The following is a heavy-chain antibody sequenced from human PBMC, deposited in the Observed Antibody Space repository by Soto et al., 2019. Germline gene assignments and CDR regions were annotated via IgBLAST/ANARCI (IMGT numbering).Heavy chain of an antibody. D-gene: IGHD2-15*01. J-gene: IGHJ4*02. CDR3: ARMFHCSGGTCPFDY. V-gene: IGHV2-70*04. Sequence: SGPTLVNPTQTLTLTWTFSGFSLSNSGMRVSWIRQPPGKALEWLARIDWDDDKFYNTSLKTRLTISKDSSKNQVVLTMTNMDPVDTATYYCARMFHCSGGTCPFDYWGQGALVTVSS. CDR1: GFSLSNSGMR. CDR2: IDWDDDK.